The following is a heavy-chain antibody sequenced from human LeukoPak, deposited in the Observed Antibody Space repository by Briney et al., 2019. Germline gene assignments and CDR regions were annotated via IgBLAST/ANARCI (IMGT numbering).Heavy chain of an antibody. V-gene: IGHV3-11*01. CDR1: GFTFSDYY. D-gene: IGHD3-22*01. Sequence: PGGSLRLSCAASGFTFSDYYMSWIRQAPGKGLEWVSYISSSGSTIYYADSVKGRFTISRDNAKNSLYLQMNSLRAEDTAVYYCARDRPYDSSGWAAFDIWGQGTMVTVSS. CDR2: ISSSGSTI. J-gene: IGHJ3*02. CDR3: ARDRPYDSSGWAAFDI.